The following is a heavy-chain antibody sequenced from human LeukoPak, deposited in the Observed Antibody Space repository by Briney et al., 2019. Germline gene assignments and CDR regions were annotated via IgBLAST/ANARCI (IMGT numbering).Heavy chain of an antibody. J-gene: IGHJ6*03. V-gene: IGHV1-18*01. CDR1: GYTFTSYG. D-gene: IGHD4-17*01. CDR2: ISAYNGNT. CDR3: ARDNYGDYYYYYMDV. Sequence: ASVKVSCKASGYTFTSYGISWVRQAPGQGLEWMGWISAYNGNTNSAQKLQGRVTMTTDTSTSTAYMELRSLRSDDTAVYYCARDNYGDYYYYYMDVWGKGTTVTVSS.